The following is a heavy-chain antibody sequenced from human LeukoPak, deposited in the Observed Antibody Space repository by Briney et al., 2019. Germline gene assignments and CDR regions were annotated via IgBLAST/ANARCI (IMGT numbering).Heavy chain of an antibody. Sequence: GGSLRLSCAASGFTFSSYGMHWVRQAPGKGLEWVAVIWYDGSNKYYADSVKGRFTISRDNSKNTLYLQMNSLRAEDMAVYYCARGTTYYDFWSGYYTPPDYWGQGTLVTVSS. J-gene: IGHJ4*02. CDR3: ARGTTYYDFWSGYYTPPDY. CDR2: IWYDGSNK. D-gene: IGHD3-3*01. CDR1: GFTFSSYG. V-gene: IGHV3-33*01.